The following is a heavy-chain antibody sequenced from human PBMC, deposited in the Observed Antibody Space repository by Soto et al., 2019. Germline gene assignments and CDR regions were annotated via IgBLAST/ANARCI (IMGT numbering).Heavy chain of an antibody. V-gene: IGHV4-39*02. J-gene: IGHJ4*02. CDR2: IYYSGST. Sequence: SETLSLTCTVSGGSISSSSYYWGWIRQPPGKGLEWIGSIYYSGSTYYNPSLKSRVTISVDTSKNQFSLKLSSVTAADTAVYYCARETHLRGYWGQGTLVTVSS. CDR1: GGSISSSSYY. CDR3: ARETHLRGY. D-gene: IGHD3-10*01.